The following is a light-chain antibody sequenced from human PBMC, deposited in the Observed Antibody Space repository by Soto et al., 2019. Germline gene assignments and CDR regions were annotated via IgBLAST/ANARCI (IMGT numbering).Light chain of an antibody. CDR3: SSYTSSSTREVV. J-gene: IGLJ2*01. Sequence: QSALTQPASVSGSPGQSITISCTGTSSDVGGYNYVSWYQQHPGKAPKLMIYDVSNRPSGVSNRFSGSKSGNTASLTISGRQAEDEADYYCSSYTSSSTREVVFGGGTQLTVL. CDR1: SSDVGGYNY. CDR2: DVS. V-gene: IGLV2-14*01.